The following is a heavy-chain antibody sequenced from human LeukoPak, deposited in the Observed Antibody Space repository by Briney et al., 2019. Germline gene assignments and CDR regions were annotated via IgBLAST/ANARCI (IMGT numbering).Heavy chain of an antibody. V-gene: IGHV3-64*04. CDR3: ARGSEAATIFY. D-gene: IGHD3-3*01. CDR1: GFTFSDYA. Sequence: PGGSLRLSCSASGFTFSDYAMHWVRQAPGKGLDYVSAISGNGGSTYYADSVKGRFTISRDNSKDTLYLQMNSLRAEDTAVYYCARGSEAATIFYWGQGTLVSVSS. J-gene: IGHJ4*02. CDR2: ISGNGGST.